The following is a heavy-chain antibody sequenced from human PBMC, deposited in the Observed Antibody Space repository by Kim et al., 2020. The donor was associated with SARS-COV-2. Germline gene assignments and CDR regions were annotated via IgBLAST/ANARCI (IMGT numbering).Heavy chain of an antibody. CDR1: GFTFSSYA. D-gene: IGHD3-16*02. CDR3: AKDGSRQGGVIVYYFDY. V-gene: IGHV3-23*01. CDR2: ISGSGGST. J-gene: IGHJ4*02. Sequence: GGSLRLSCAASGFTFSSYAMSWVRQAPGKGLEWVSAISGSGGSTYYADSVKGRFTISRDNSKNTLYLQMNSLRAEDTAVYYCAKDGSRQGGVIVYYFDYWGQGTLVTVSS.